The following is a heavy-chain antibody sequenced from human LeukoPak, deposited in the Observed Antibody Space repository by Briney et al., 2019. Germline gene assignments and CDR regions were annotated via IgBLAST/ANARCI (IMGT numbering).Heavy chain of an antibody. CDR1: GGSFSGYY. CDR3: ARGLRQLVRSWHY. D-gene: IGHD6-6*01. Sequence: SETLSLTCAVYGGSFSGYYWSWIRQPPGKGLEGIGEINHSGSTNYNPSLKSRVTISVDTSKNQFSLKLSSVTAADTAVYYCARGLRQLVRSWHYWGQGTLVTVSS. V-gene: IGHV4-34*01. J-gene: IGHJ4*02. CDR2: INHSGST.